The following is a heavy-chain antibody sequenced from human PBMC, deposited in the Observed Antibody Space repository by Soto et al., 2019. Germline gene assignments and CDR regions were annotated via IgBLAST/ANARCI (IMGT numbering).Heavy chain of an antibody. J-gene: IGHJ4*02. CDR3: ATSLGPSVWFDY. CDR2: IRLHNGET. D-gene: IGHD6-19*01. V-gene: IGHV1-18*01. Sequence: QVQLVQSGAEVKNPGASVRVSCTASRYTFPNYGLTWVRQAPGQGPEWLGWIRLHNGETHYAPNFRGRVTMTTDTSTSTAYMELRGLRSDDTAMYYCATSLGPSVWFDYWGQGNPVTVSS. CDR1: RYTFPNYG.